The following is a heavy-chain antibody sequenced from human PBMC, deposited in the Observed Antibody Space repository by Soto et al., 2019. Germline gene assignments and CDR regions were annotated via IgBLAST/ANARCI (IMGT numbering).Heavy chain of an antibody. J-gene: IGHJ5*02. CDR1: GYTFTSYD. CDR2: MNPNSGNT. Sequence: GASVKVSCKASGYTFTSYDINWVRQATGQGLEWMGWMNPNSGNTGYAQKFQGRVTMTRNTSISTAYMELSSLRSEDTAEYYCARSGQVVNWLEPWGEGTLVTV. CDR3: ARSGQVVNWLEP. V-gene: IGHV1-8*01. D-gene: IGHD2-15*01.